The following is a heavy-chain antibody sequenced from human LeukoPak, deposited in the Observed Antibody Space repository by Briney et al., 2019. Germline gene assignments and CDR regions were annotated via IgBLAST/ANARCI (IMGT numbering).Heavy chain of an antibody. CDR3: ARGYYYDSFDT. CDR1: GGSISSYY. J-gene: IGHJ3*02. CDR2: IYYSGST. V-gene: IGHV4-59*01. D-gene: IGHD3-22*01. Sequence: PSETLSLTCTVSGGSISSYYWSWIRQPPGKGLEWIGYIYYSGSTNYNPSLKSRVTISVDTSKNQFSLKLSSVTAADTAVYYCARGYYYDSFDTWGQGTMVTVSS.